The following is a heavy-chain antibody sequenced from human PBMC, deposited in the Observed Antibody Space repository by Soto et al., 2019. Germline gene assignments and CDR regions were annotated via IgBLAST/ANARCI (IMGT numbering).Heavy chain of an antibody. J-gene: IGHJ4*02. CDR2: IIPIFGTA. CDR3: ARKKDYGDYLFDY. Sequence: GASVKVSCKASGGTFSSYAISWVRQAPGQGLEWMGGIIPIFGTANYAQKFQGRVTITADESTSTAYMELSSLRSEDTAVYYCARKKDYGDYLFDYWGQGTLVTVSS. CDR1: GGTFSSYA. D-gene: IGHD4-17*01. V-gene: IGHV1-69*13.